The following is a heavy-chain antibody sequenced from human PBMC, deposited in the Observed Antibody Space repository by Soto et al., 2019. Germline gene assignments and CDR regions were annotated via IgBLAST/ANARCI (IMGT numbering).Heavy chain of an antibody. CDR2: IYYSGST. J-gene: IGHJ5*02. D-gene: IGHD1-7*01. CDR1: GGSVSSGSYY. Sequence: QVQLQESGPGLVKPSETLSLTCTVSGGSVSSGSYYWSWIRQPPGKGLEWIGYIYYSGSTNYNPSLKSRVTISVDTPKNQFSLKLSSVTAADTAVYYCARMLGLELTYNWFDPWGQGTLVTVSS. CDR3: ARMLGLELTYNWFDP. V-gene: IGHV4-61*01.